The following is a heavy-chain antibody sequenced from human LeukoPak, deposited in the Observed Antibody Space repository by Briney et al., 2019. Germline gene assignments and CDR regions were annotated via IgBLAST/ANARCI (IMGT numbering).Heavy chain of an antibody. V-gene: IGHV4-4*07. J-gene: IGHJ6*03. CDR3: AREGPRNYYYYMDV. CDR1: GGSISSYY. Sequence: SETLSLICTVSGGSISSYYWSWIRQPAGKGLEWIGRIYSSGSTNYNPSLKSRVTMSVDTSKNQFSLKVSYVTAADTAVYYCAREGPRNYYYYMDVWGKGTTVTVSS. CDR2: IYSSGST.